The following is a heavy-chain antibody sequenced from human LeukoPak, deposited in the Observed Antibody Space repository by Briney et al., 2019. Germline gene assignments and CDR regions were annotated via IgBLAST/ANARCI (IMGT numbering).Heavy chain of an antibody. D-gene: IGHD5-24*01. J-gene: IGHJ4*02. Sequence: NPSQTLSLTCTVSDGSISSSNYYCAWIRQPPRNGLEWIASIYYTGSTYYNPSLNSRVTISVDTSKNQFSLKLTSVTAADTALYYCARQITRDGYDYWGQGTLVTVSS. CDR2: IYYTGST. V-gene: IGHV4-39*01. CDR1: DGSISSSNYY. CDR3: ARQITRDGYDY.